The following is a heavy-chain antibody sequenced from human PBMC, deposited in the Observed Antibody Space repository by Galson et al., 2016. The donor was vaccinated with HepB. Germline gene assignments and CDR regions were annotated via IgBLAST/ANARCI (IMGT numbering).Heavy chain of an antibody. D-gene: IGHD6-13*01. V-gene: IGHV5-51*01. CDR3: ARRGAATATSGFDY. CDR1: GYRFTSYW. Sequence: QSGAEVKKPGESLKISCKGSGYRFTSYWIGWVRQMPGKGLEWMGILYPGDADTRYSPSFQGQVTISVDKSISTADLQWSSLRTSDTALFYCARRGAATATSGFDYWGQGTLVTVSS. J-gene: IGHJ4*02. CDR2: LYPGDADT.